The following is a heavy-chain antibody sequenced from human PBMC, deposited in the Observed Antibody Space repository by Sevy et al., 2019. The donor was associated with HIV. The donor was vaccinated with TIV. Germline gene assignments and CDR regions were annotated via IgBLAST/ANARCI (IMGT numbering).Heavy chain of an antibody. J-gene: IGHJ4*02. CDR2: IWYDGSNK. D-gene: IGHD3-22*01. CDR3: AKEGGSHYDTSGSFDD. CDR1: GFTFSSYG. V-gene: IGHV3-33*06. Sequence: GGSLRLSCAASGFTFSSYGMHWVRQAPGKGLEWVAVIWYDGSNKYYADSVKGRFTISRDNSKNTLYLQMNSLRAEDTAVFYCAKEGGSHYDTSGSFDDWGQGTRVTVSS.